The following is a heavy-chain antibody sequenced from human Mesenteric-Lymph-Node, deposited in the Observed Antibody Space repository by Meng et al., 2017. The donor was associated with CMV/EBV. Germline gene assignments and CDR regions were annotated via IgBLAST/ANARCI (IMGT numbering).Heavy chain of an antibody. V-gene: IGHV3-7*01. J-gene: IGHJ4*02. CDR2: INQDASEK. CDR1: GFTFSSYW. CDR3: ARDQYQLSSDTPFDC. D-gene: IGHD2-2*01. Sequence: GGSLRLSCAASGFTFSSYWMTWVRQAPGKGLEWVANINQDASEKYYVDSVKGRFTISRDNAKNSLYLQMNSLRAEDTAVYYCARDQYQLSSDTPFDCWGQGTLVTVSS.